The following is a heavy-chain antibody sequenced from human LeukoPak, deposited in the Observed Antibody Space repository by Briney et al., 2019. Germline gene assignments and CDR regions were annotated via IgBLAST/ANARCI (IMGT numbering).Heavy chain of an antibody. CDR1: GFTFSSYG. CDR2: ISYDGSNK. D-gene: IGHD6-19*01. J-gene: IGHJ6*02. V-gene: IGHV3-30*18. CDR3: AKAKYSSGWDYYYYGMDV. Sequence: SGGSLRLSCAASGFTFSSYGMHWVRQAPGKGLEWVAVISYDGSNKYYADSVKGRFTISRDNSKNTLYLQMNSLRAEDTAVYYYAKAKYSSGWDYYYYGMDVWGQGTTVTVSS.